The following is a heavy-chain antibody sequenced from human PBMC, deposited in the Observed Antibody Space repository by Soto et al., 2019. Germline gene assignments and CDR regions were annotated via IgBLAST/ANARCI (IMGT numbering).Heavy chain of an antibody. J-gene: IGHJ5*02. CDR1: GFTFSSYS. Sequence: VQLVESGGGVVQPGRSLRLSCAASGFTFSSYSMNWVRQAPGKGLEWVSSISSSSSYIYYADSVKGRFTISRDNAKNSLYLQMNSLRAEDTAVYYCARYSEHHHSGFDPWGQGTLVTVSS. D-gene: IGHD2-21*01. V-gene: IGHV3-21*02. CDR3: ARYSEHHHSGFDP. CDR2: ISSSSSYI.